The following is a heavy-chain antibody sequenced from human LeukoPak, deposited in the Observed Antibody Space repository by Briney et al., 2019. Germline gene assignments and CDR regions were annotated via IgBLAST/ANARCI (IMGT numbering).Heavy chain of an antibody. CDR3: AGADSSGSFVGY. V-gene: IGHV3-21*01. J-gene: IGHJ4*02. D-gene: IGHD3-22*01. CDR2: ISSSSSYI. CDR1: GFTFSSYS. Sequence: GGSLRLSCAASGFTFSSYSMNWVRQAPGKGLEWVSSISSSSSYIYYADSVKGRFTISRDNAKNSLYLQMNSLRAEDTAVYYCAGADSSGSFVGYWGQGTLVTVSS.